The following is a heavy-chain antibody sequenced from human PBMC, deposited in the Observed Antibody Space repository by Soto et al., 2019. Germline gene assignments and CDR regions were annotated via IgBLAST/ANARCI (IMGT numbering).Heavy chain of an antibody. CDR3: ARDWRYESSGYCLDY. CDR1: GYTLTNYY. Sequence: ASVKVSCKASGYTLTNYYIHWVRQAPGQGLEWMGIINPNGGSTTYAQKFEARLTMTRDTSTSTVYMELSSLRSEDTAVYYCARDWRYESSGYCLDYWGQGTLVTVSS. CDR2: INPNGGST. V-gene: IGHV1-46*01. J-gene: IGHJ4*02. D-gene: IGHD3-22*01.